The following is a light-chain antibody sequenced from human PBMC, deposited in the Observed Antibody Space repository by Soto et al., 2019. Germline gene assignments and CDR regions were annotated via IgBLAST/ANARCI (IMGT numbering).Light chain of an antibody. CDR1: QSISSY. CDR3: QQRSKWLT. V-gene: IGKV3-11*01. J-gene: IGKJ4*01. Sequence: EIVLTQSPATLSLSPGDRATLSCRASQSISSYLGWYQQKPGQAPRLLIYDASIRATGIPARFSGSGSGTDFTLTINSLEPEDFAVYYCQQRSKWLTFGGGTKVEIK. CDR2: DAS.